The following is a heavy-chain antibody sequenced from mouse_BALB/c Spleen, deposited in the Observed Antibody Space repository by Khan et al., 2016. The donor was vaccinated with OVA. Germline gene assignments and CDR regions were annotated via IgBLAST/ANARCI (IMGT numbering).Heavy chain of an antibody. V-gene: IGHV1-84*02. CDR2: IYPGNDNT. CDR3: ARGGYYSNSLFDY. J-gene: IGHJ2*01. CDR1: GYTFTYYY. Sequence: QVQLQQSGPELVKSGASVKISCKASGYTFTYYYRNWVKQKPGQGHEWIGWIYPGNDNTKYNEKFKDMATLTVDTSSNRAIMQLSSLTSEDTAVYCCARGGYYSNSLFDYWGQGTTLTVSS. D-gene: IGHD2-5*01.